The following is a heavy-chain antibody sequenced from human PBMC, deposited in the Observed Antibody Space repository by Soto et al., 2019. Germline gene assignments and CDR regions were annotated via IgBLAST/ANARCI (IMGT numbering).Heavy chain of an antibody. D-gene: IGHD3-22*01. V-gene: IGHV3-23*01. CDR2: ISGSGGST. CDR3: AKQRSYYDSSGYSAYFDY. J-gene: IGHJ4*02. CDR1: GFTFSSYS. Sequence: GGSLRLSCAASGFTFSSYSMSWVRQAPGKGLEWVSAISGSGGSTYYADSVKGRFTISRDNSKNTLYLQMKSLRAEDTAVYYCAKQRSYYDSSGYSAYFDYWGQGTLVTVSS.